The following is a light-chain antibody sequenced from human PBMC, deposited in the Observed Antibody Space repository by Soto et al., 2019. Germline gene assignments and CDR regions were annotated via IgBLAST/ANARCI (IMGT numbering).Light chain of an antibody. J-gene: IGLJ1*01. Sequence: LTQPASVSGSPGQSITISCTGTSSDVGGYNSVSWYQHHPGKAPKLMIYEVSNRPSGVSNRFSGSKSGNTASLAISGLQAEDEADYYCSSYTNSATPCVFGTGTKVTVL. CDR3: SSYTNSATPCV. CDR1: SSDVGGYNS. CDR2: EVS. V-gene: IGLV2-14*01.